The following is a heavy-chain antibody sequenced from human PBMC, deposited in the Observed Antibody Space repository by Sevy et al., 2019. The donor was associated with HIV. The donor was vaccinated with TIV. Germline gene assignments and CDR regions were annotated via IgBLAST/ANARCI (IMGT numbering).Heavy chain of an antibody. D-gene: IGHD3-22*01. CDR1: GDSISNYF. J-gene: IGHJ3*02. CDR3: ARGDGVYYDGSVYYPDGAFDI. V-gene: IGHV4-59*01. CDR2: VFDSGST. Sequence: SETLSLTCTVSGDSISNYFWSWIRQPPGKGLEWIANVFDSGSTNYNPSLKSRVTISVDTSKNQFSLKQYSVTAADTAVYYCARGDGVYYDGSVYYPDGAFDIWGQGTMVTVSS.